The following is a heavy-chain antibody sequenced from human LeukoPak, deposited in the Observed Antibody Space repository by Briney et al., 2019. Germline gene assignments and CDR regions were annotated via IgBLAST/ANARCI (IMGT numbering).Heavy chain of an antibody. CDR1: GGSFSAYY. CDR3: ARESVIAAAPFDY. CDR2: INHSGST. Sequence: SETLSLTCAVYGGSFSAYYWSWIRQPPGKGLEWIGEINHSGSTNYNPSLNSRVTISVDTSKNQFSLRLSSVTAADTAVYYCARESVIAAAPFDYWGQGTLVTVSS. V-gene: IGHV4-34*01. D-gene: IGHD2-15*01. J-gene: IGHJ4*02.